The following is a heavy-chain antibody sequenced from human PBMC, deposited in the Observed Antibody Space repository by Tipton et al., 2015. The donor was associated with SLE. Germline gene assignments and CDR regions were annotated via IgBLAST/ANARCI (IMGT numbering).Heavy chain of an antibody. CDR1: GASTSDFY. CDR2: IYATDKT. V-gene: IGHV4-4*09. J-gene: IGHJ4*02. Sequence: LRLSCSVSGASTSDFYWSWIRQPPGKGLEWIGFIYATDKTRYSPSLNSRAVISVDPSKNQVSLKLTSVTVADTGTYYCASLPEHWGQGTLVAVSS. CDR3: ASLPEH.